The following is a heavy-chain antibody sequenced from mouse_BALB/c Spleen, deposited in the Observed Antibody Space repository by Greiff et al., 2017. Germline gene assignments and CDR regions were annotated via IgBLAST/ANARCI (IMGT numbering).Heavy chain of an antibody. D-gene: IGHD2-4*01. CDR3: ARAMITRDWYFDV. CDR1: GYTFTDYV. J-gene: IGHJ1*01. Sequence: QVQLQQSGPELVKPGASVKMSCKASGYTFTDYVISWVKQRTGQGLEWIGEIYPGSGSTYYNEKFKGKATLTADKTSNTAYMQLSSLTSEDSAVYFCARAMITRDWYFDVWGAGTTVTVSS. CDR2: IYPGSGST. V-gene: IGHV1-81*01.